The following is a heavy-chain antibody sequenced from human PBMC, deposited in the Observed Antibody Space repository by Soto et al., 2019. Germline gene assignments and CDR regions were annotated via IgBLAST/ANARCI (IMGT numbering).Heavy chain of an antibody. D-gene: IGHD2-21*02. J-gene: IGHJ6*01. Sequence: SVKVSCNSSGVTFSSYATGWVRHAPGQRLEWSGGFYPSFGTPNYAQKFQGTVTITADESTSTAYLELSSLKSEHTAVYYCPRADIGVVTATPHYYFAKHV. CDR2: FYPSFGTP. V-gene: IGHV1-69*13. CDR3: PRADIGVVTATPHYYFAKHV. CDR1: GVTFSSYA.